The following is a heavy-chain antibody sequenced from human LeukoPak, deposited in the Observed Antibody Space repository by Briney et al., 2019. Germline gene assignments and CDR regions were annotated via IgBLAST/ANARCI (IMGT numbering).Heavy chain of an antibody. CDR2: IHSTGNS. CDR3: EKDSHLDV. J-gene: IGHJ6*02. Sequence: SETLSLTCTVSGGSISGTDLYWGWIRQLPGKGLEWIANIHSTGNSFCNPSLKSRVTISIDTSKNQFSLKLSSVTAADTAVYYCEKDSHLDVWGHGTTVTVSS. V-gene: IGHV4-39*01. D-gene: IGHD2-15*01. CDR1: GGSISGTDLY.